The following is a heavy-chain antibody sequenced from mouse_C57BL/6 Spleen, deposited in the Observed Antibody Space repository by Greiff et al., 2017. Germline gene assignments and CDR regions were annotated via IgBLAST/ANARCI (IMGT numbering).Heavy chain of an antibody. CDR2: ISYDGSN. D-gene: IGHD2-2*01. CDR1: GYSITSGYY. CDR3: ARDKDGYGYFDY. Sequence: EVQLQESGPGLVKPSQSLSLTCSVTGYSITSGYYWNWIRQFPGNKLEWMGYISYDGSNNYNPSLKNRISITRDTSKNQFFLKFNSVTTEDTATYYCARDKDGYGYFDYWGQGTTLTVSS. V-gene: IGHV3-6*01. J-gene: IGHJ2*01.